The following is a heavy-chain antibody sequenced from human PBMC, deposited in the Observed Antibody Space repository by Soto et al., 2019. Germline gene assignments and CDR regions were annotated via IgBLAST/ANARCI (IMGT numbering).Heavy chain of an antibody. D-gene: IGHD3-9*01. CDR1: GFTFSSYS. CDR3: ARDRSYDILTGYWNPFYFDY. Sequence: GGSLRLSCAASGFTFSSYSMNWVRQAPGKGLEWVSSISSSSSYIYYADSVKGRFTISRDNAKNSLYLQMNSLRAEDTAVYYCARDRSYDILTGYWNPFYFDYWGQGTLVTVSS. J-gene: IGHJ4*02. CDR2: ISSSSSYI. V-gene: IGHV3-21*01.